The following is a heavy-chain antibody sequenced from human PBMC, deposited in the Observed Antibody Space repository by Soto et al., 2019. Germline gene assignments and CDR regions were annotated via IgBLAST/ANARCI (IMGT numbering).Heavy chain of an antibody. J-gene: IGHJ3*02. Sequence: GGSLRLSCAASGFTFDDYAMHWVRQAPGKGLEWVSGISWNSGSIGYADSVKGRFTISRDNAKNSLYLQMNSLRAEDTALYYCAKVSHPGYSSGLDAFDIWGQGTMVTVSS. CDR3: AKVSHPGYSSGLDAFDI. V-gene: IGHV3-9*01. D-gene: IGHD6-19*01. CDR2: ISWNSGSI. CDR1: GFTFDDYA.